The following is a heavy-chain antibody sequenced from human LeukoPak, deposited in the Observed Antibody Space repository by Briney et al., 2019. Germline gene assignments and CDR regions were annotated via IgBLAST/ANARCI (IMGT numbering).Heavy chain of an antibody. CDR3: ARGITTLGSFDY. V-gene: IGHV1-46*01. CDR1: GHTFTSYY. D-gene: IGHD3-3*01. Sequence: ASVKVSCKASGHTFTSYYMHWVRQAPGQGLEWMGIINPSGGGTSYAQKFQGRVTMTRDTSTSTVYMELSSLRSEDTAVYYCARGITTLGSFDYWGQGTLVTVSS. J-gene: IGHJ4*02. CDR2: INPSGGGT.